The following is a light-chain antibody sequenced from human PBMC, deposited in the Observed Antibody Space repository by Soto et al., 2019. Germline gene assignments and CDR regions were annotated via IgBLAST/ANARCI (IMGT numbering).Light chain of an antibody. CDR2: EVS. CDR3: SSHTITNTLP. CDR1: SSDVGDHNY. J-gene: IGLJ1*01. V-gene: IGLV2-14*01. Sequence: QSALTQPASVSGSPGQSITISCTGTSSDVGDHNYVAWYQQHPGKAPKLILYEVSNRPSGVSNRFSGSKSGNTASLTTSGLQAEDEADYYCSSHTITNTLPFGTGTKVTVL.